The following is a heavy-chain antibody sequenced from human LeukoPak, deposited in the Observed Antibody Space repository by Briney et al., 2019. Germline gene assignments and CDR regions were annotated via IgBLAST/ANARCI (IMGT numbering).Heavy chain of an antibody. Sequence: SETLSLTCTVSGGSISSYYWSWIRQPPGKGLEWIGYIYYSGSTNYNPSLKSRVTISVDTSKNQFSLKLSSVTAADTAVYYCARVLQIAVADYYFDYWGQGTLVTVSS. CDR1: GGSISSYY. CDR2: IYYSGST. J-gene: IGHJ4*02. D-gene: IGHD6-19*01. V-gene: IGHV4-59*01. CDR3: ARVLQIAVADYYFDY.